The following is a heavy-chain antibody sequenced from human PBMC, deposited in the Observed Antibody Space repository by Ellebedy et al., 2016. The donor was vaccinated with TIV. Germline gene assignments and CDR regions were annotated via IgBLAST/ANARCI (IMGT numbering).Heavy chain of an antibody. CDR3: ARTPVRLGSPGKAFDY. V-gene: IGHV3-9*01. D-gene: IGHD4-23*01. J-gene: IGHJ4*02. CDR2: ISWNSGSI. Sequence: SLKISCAASGFTFDDYAMHWVRQAPGKGLEWVSGISWNSGSIGCADSVKGRFTISRDNAKNSLYLQMNSLRAEDTAVYYCARTPVRLGSPGKAFDYWGQGTLVTVSS. CDR1: GFTFDDYA.